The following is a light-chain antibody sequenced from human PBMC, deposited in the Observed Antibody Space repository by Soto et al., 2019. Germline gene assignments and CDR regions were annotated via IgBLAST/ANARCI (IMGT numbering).Light chain of an antibody. V-gene: IGKV3-20*01. CDR2: NTF. CDR1: QSFSTSY. J-gene: IGKJ3*01. CDR3: QQYGGSPFT. Sequence: EIVLTQSPGTLSLSPGERATLSCRASQSFSTSYLAWDQHKPGQAPRLLSYNTFNRATGIPDRFSGSGSGTDFTLTISRLEPEYFAVYYCQQYGGSPFTFGPGTKVDIK.